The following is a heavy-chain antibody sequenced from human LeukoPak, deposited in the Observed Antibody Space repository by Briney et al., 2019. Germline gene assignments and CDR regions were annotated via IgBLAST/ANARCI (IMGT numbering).Heavy chain of an antibody. CDR1: GFTFNSYG. J-gene: IGHJ6*02. CDR2: IWFDGKNE. CDR3: ARLPTTVTRGPYYYYGMDV. D-gene: IGHD4-11*01. Sequence: GRSLGLSCAASGFTFNSYGMHWVRQAPGKGLEWVADIWFDGKNEHFADSVKGRFTISRDNSKNTMYLQINSLRAEDTAVYYCARLPTTVTRGPYYYYGMDVWGQGTTVTVSS. V-gene: IGHV3-33*01.